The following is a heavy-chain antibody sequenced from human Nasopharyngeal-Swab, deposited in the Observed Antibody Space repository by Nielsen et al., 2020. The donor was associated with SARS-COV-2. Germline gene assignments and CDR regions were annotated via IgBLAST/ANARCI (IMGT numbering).Heavy chain of an antibody. Sequence: WIRQLPGKGLEWVGRIKSKTDGGTTDYAAPVKGRFTISRDDSKNTLYLQTNSLKTEDTAVYYCTTELLLWFGEGGSWFDPWGQGTLVTVSS. J-gene: IGHJ5*02. CDR2: IKSKTDGGTT. D-gene: IGHD3-10*01. CDR3: TTELLLWFGEGGSWFDP. V-gene: IGHV3-15*01.